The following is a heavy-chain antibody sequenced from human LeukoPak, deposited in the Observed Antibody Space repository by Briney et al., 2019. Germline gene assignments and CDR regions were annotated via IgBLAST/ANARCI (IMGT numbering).Heavy chain of an antibody. CDR1: GFTFSSYW. V-gene: IGHV3-7*01. CDR2: IKQDGSEK. D-gene: IGHD6-19*01. CDR3: ARVVSSGPYYYYYYMDV. J-gene: IGHJ6*03. Sequence: SGGSLRLSCAASGFTFSSYWMSWVRQAPGKGLEWVANIKQDGSEKYYVDSVKGRLTISRDNAKKSLYLQMNSLRAEDTAVYYCARVVSSGPYYYYYYMDVWGKGATVTVSS.